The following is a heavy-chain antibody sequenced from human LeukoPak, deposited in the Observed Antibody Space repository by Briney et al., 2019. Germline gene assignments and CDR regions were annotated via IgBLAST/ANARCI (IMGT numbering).Heavy chain of an antibody. V-gene: IGHV3-30*18. Sequence: GGSLRLSCAVSGFTFSSYGMHWVRQAPGKGLEWVAGISKNGNSQAHADSVKGRFTISRDNSKNTLFLQMNSLRDEDTAVYYCAKEIHAFGGFDHWGQGTLVTVSS. D-gene: IGHD3-10*01. CDR2: ISKNGNSQ. J-gene: IGHJ4*02. CDR3: AKEIHAFGGFDH. CDR1: GFTFSSYG.